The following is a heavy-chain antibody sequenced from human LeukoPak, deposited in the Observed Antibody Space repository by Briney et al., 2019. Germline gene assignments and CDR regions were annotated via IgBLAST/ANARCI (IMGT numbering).Heavy chain of an antibody. CDR3: ARIGNIVGATGFDY. J-gene: IGHJ4*02. CDR2: IIPIFGTA. V-gene: IGHV1-69*05. CDR1: GGTFSSYA. Sequence: SSVKVSCKASGGTFSSYAISWVRQAPGQGLEWMGVIIPIFGTANYAQKFQGRVTITTDESTSTAYMKLSSLRSEDTAVYYCARIGNIVGATGFDYWGQGTLVTVSS. D-gene: IGHD1-26*01.